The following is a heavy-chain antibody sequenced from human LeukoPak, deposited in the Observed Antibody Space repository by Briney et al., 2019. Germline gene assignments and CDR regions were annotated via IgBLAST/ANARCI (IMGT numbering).Heavy chain of an antibody. D-gene: IGHD3-10*01. CDR3: ARGHGSGTYYNVWVDP. Sequence: GGSLRLSCAASGFTFSSYWMHWVRQAPGKGLEWVAVISYDGSNKYYADSVKGRFTISRDNSKNTLYLQMNSLRAEDTAVYYCARGHGSGTYYNVWVDPWGQGTLVTVSS. CDR2: ISYDGSNK. V-gene: IGHV3-30*03. CDR1: GFTFSSYW. J-gene: IGHJ5*02.